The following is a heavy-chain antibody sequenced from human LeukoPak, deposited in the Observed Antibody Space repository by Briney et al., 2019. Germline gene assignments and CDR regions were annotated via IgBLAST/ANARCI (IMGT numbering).Heavy chain of an antibody. V-gene: IGHV3-33*01. CDR3: ARVRGSSDWYVDY. CDR1: GXTLSSYG. J-gene: IGHJ4*02. Sequence: PGGSLRLSCAASGXTLSSYGMHWVRQAPGKGLEWVAIIYSDESNKYYADSVKGRFTISRDISKNTVFLQMNSLSAEDTAVYYCARVRGSSDWYVDYWGQGTLVTVSS. CDR2: IYSDESNK. D-gene: IGHD2-2*01.